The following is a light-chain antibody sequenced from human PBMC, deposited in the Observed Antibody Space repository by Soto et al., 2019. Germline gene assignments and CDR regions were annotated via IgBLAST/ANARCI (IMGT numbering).Light chain of an antibody. CDR1: SSNFGSNY. CDR2: RNN. V-gene: IGLV1-47*01. J-gene: IGLJ1*01. Sequence: QSVLTQPPSASGTPGQRVTSSCSGSSSNFGSNYVYWYQQLPGTAPKLLIYRNNQRPSGVPDRFSGSKSGTSASLAISGLRSEDEADYYCAAWDDSLSGLYVFGTGTKVTVL. CDR3: AAWDDSLSGLYV.